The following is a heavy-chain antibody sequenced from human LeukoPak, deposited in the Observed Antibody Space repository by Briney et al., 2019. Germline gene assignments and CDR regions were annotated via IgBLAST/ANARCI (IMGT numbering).Heavy chain of an antibody. J-gene: IGHJ6*02. V-gene: IGHV3-64*01. CDR2: ISSNGGST. CDR3: ARATSVGATTNYYYYGMDV. D-gene: IGHD1-26*01. Sequence: GGSLGLSCAAAGFTFSSYAMHWVRQAPGKGLEYVSAISSNGGSTYYANSVKGRFTISRDNSKNTLYLQMGSLRAEDMAVYYCARATSVGATTNYYYYGMDVWGQGTTVTVSS. CDR1: GFTFSSYA.